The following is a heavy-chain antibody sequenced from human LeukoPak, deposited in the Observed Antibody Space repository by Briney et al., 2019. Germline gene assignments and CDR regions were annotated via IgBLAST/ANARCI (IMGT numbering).Heavy chain of an antibody. CDR2: ISVYNGNT. CDR1: GYSFTNYD. V-gene: IGHV1-18*01. D-gene: IGHD3-22*01. J-gene: IGHJ4*02. CDR3: ARAVGSYYDSSGYYFNDY. Sequence: GASVKVSCKASGYSFTNYDISWVRQAPGQGLEWMGWISVYNGNTNYAQKFQGGVTMTRDTSISTAYMELSRLRSDDTAVYYCARAVGSYYDSSGYYFNDYWGQGTLVTVSS.